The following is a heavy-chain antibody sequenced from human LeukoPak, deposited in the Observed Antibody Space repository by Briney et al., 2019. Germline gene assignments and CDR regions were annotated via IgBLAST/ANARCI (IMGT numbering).Heavy chain of an antibody. J-gene: IGHJ3*02. Sequence: SETLSLTCAVDGGSFSGYYWIWIRQPPGKGLEWIGEINHSGSTNYNPSLKSRVTISVDTSKTQFSLKLISVSAADTAVYYCARGGECGSCDGFDTWGQGIMVTVSS. CDR2: INHSGST. D-gene: IGHD2-15*01. CDR3: ARGGECGSCDGFDT. V-gene: IGHV4-34*01. CDR1: GGSFSGYY.